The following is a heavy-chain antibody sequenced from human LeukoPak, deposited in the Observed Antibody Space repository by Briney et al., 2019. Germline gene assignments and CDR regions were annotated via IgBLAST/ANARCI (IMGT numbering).Heavy chain of an antibody. D-gene: IGHD2-15*01. CDR2: INKDGSEE. J-gene: IGHJ6*02. Sequence: GGSLRLSCAASGFSVSSAWMRWVRQSPGKGLEWVANINKDGSEEYYVDSVRGRFTISRDNGKNSLNLQMNSLRVEDTAVYYCARDLRSNTFFDYYGVDVWGQGTTVIVSS. CDR3: ARDLRSNTFFDYYGVDV. CDR1: GFSVSSAW. V-gene: IGHV3-7*01.